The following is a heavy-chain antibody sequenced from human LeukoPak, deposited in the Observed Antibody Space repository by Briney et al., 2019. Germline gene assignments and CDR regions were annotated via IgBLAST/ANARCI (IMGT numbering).Heavy chain of an antibody. V-gene: IGHV3-69-1*01. CDR1: GFTFDDYA. J-gene: IGHJ4*02. CDR3: ARGLREQLWSGNFDY. CDR2: TI. D-gene: IGHD5-18*01. Sequence: GGSLRLSCAASGFTFDDYAMHWVRQAPGKGLEWVSGTIDYADSVKGRFTISRDNAKNSLYLQMNSLRAEDTAVYYCARGLREQLWSGNFDYWGQGTLVTVSS.